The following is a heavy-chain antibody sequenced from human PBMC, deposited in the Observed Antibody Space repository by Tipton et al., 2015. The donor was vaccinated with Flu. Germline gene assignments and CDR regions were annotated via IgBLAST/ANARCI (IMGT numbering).Heavy chain of an antibody. Sequence: QLVQSGAEVKKPGSSVKVSRKASGGTFSSYAISWVRQAPGQGLEWMGGIIPIFGTANYAQKFQGRVTITADESTSTAYMELSSLRSEDTAVYYCARDGWSGELSRYYYGMDVWGQGTTVTVSS. J-gene: IGHJ6*02. CDR2: IIPIFGTA. V-gene: IGHV1-69*01. CDR1: GGTFSSYA. CDR3: ARDGWSGELSRYYYGMDV. D-gene: IGHD3-10*01.